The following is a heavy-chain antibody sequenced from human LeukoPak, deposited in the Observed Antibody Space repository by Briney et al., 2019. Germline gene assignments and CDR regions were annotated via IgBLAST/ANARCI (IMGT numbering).Heavy chain of an antibody. CDR2: ISAYNGNT. CDR1: GYTFTSYG. D-gene: IGHD6-19*01. Sequence: ASVKVSCKASGYTFTSYGISWVRQAPGQGLEWMGWISAYNGNTNYAQKLQGRVTMTSDTSTSTVYLELSSLRSEDTAVYYCARGSQWLETYYDYYMDVWAKGTTVTISS. J-gene: IGHJ6*03. V-gene: IGHV1-18*01. CDR3: ARGSQWLETYYDYYMDV.